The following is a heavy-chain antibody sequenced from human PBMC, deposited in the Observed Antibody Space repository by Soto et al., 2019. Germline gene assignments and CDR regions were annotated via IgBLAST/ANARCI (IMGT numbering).Heavy chain of an antibody. CDR3: ATSYGNAWYTY. Sequence: SETLSLTCTVSGGSISSSSYYWGWIRQPPEKGLEWIGNISYTGYIHYNPSLKSRVTISVDTSKNQFTLQLTSVTFADTAVYYCATSYGNAWYTYWGQGTQVTVSS. V-gene: IGHV4-39*06. CDR1: GGSISSSSYY. J-gene: IGHJ4*02. CDR2: ISYTGYI. D-gene: IGHD6-13*01.